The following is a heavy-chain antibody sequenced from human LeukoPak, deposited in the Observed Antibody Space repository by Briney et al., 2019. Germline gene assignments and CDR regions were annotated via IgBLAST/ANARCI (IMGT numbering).Heavy chain of an antibody. CDR3: ARQGYDFWSGYPYYMDV. Sequence: SETLSLTCTVSGGSISSYYWSWIRQSPGKGLECIGYIYYSGSTNYNSSLKSRVTMSVDTSKNQFSLKLSSVTAADTAVYYCARQGYDFWSGYPYYMDVWGKGTTVTVSS. V-gene: IGHV4-59*08. J-gene: IGHJ6*03. CDR1: GGSISSYY. D-gene: IGHD3-3*01. CDR2: IYYSGST.